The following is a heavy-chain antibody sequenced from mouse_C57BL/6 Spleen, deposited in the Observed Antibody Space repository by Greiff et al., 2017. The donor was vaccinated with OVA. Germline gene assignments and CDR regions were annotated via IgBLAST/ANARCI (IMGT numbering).Heavy chain of an antibody. Sequence: VQLQQPGAELVKPGASVKMSCKASGYTFTSYWITWVKQRPGQGLEWIGDIYPGSGSTNYNEKFKSKATLTVDTSSSTAYMQLSSLTSEDSAVYYCARQYYDYDRGYFDYWGQGTTLTVSS. CDR3: ARQYYDYDRGYFDY. D-gene: IGHD2-4*01. CDR2: IYPGSGST. CDR1: GYTFTSYW. J-gene: IGHJ2*01. V-gene: IGHV1-55*01.